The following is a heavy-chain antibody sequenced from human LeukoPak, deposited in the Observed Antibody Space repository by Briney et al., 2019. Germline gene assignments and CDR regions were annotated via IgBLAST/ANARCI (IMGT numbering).Heavy chain of an antibody. D-gene: IGHD2-2*02. Sequence: GGSLRLSCAASGFTFSNYAMSWVRQAPGKGLERVSAISGSGGSTYYADSVKGRFTISRDNSKNTLYLQMNSLRAEDTAVYYCAKDYRPGDQLLYGFDYWGQGTLVTVSS. CDR2: ISGSGGST. J-gene: IGHJ4*02. CDR1: GFTFSNYA. CDR3: AKDYRPGDQLLYGFDY. V-gene: IGHV3-23*01.